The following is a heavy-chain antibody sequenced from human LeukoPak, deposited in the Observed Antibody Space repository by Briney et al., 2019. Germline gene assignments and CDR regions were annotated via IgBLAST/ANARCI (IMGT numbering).Heavy chain of an antibody. CDR3: ARSRGRIMAVARRALFDY. CDR2: ISHTGGST. CDR1: GFTFSSYG. V-gene: IGHV3-23*01. Sequence: AGGSLRLSCAASGFTFSSYGMSWVRQAPGKGLEWVSAISHTGGSTYYADSVKGRFTVSRDNSKNTLYLQMNSLRAEDTAVYYCARSRGRIMAVARRALFDYWGQGTLVTVSS. J-gene: IGHJ4*02. D-gene: IGHD6-19*01.